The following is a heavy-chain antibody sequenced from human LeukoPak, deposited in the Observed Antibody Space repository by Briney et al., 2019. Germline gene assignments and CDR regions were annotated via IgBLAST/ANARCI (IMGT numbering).Heavy chain of an antibody. D-gene: IGHD2-2*01. CDR3: ARDFIVVVPAASGDYYYYGMDV. Sequence: GGSLRLSCAASGFTFSSYAMHWVRQAPGKGMEWVAVISYDVSNKYYADSVKGRFTISRDNSKNTLYLQMNSLRAEDTAVYYCARDFIVVVPAASGDYYYYGMDVWGKGTTVTVSS. V-gene: IGHV3-30*04. CDR1: GFTFSSYA. CDR2: ISYDVSNK. J-gene: IGHJ6*04.